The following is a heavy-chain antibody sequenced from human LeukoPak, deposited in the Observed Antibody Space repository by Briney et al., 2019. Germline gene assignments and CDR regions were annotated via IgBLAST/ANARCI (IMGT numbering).Heavy chain of an antibody. CDR1: GFTFSNYV. Sequence: GGSLRLSCAASGFTFSNYVMSWVRQAPGKGLEWVSGISGSGDSTYYADSVKGRFTISRDNSKKTLFLQMNSLRAEDTAIYYCAKGSAAGRPYYFDYWGQGTLVTVSS. D-gene: IGHD6-25*01. CDR3: AKGSAAGRPYYFDY. J-gene: IGHJ4*02. V-gene: IGHV3-23*01. CDR2: ISGSGDST.